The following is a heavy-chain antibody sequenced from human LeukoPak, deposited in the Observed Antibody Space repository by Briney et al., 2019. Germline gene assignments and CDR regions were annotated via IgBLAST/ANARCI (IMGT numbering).Heavy chain of an antibody. J-gene: IGHJ4*02. CDR2: IYYSGST. D-gene: IGHD4/OR15-4a*01. V-gene: IGHV4-59*01. Sequence: SETLSLTCTVSGGSMSSYYLTWIRQPPGKGLEWIAYIYYSGSTDYNPSLRSRVTISIDTSKNQFSLRLSSVTAADTAVYYCARARVPAPFDSWGRGTLVTVSS. CDR1: GGSMSSYY. CDR3: ARARVPAPFDS.